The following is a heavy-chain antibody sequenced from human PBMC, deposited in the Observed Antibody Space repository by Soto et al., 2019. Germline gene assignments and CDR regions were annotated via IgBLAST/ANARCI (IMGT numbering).Heavy chain of an antibody. J-gene: IGHJ4*02. CDR2: IYYSGST. V-gene: IGHV4-61*01. CDR1: GGSVSSGSYY. CDR3: ARGGYFTFDY. D-gene: IGHD1-1*01. Sequence: PSETLSLTCTVSGGSVSSGSYYWSWIRQPPGKGLEWIGYIYYSGSTNYNPSLKSRVTISVDTSKNQFSLKLSSVTAADTAVYYCARGGYFTFDYWGQGTLVTVSS.